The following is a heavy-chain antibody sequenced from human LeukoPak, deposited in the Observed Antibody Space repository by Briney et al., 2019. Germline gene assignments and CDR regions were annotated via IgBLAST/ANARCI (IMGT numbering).Heavy chain of an antibody. V-gene: IGHV1-2*02. CDR3: ARDGVVTAIHYFDY. J-gene: IGHJ4*02. CDR2: INPNSGDA. D-gene: IGHD2-21*02. Sequence: ASVKVSCKASGYTFTGYYIFWVRQAPGQGLEWMGWINPNSGDANYAQKFQGRVTMTRDTSISTAYMDLSRLRSDDTAVYYCARDGVVTAIHYFDYWGQGTVVTVSS. CDR1: GYTFTGYY.